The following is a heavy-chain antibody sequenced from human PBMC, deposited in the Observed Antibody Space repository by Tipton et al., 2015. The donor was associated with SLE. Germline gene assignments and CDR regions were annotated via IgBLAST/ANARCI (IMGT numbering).Heavy chain of an antibody. D-gene: IGHD6-13*01. V-gene: IGHV4-34*01. Sequence: TLSLTCAVYGGSFSGYYWSWIRQPPGKGLEWIGEINHSGSTNYNPSLKSRVTISVDTSKNQFSLKLSSVTAADTAVYYCARKSENKGRQLVDAFDIWGQGTMVTVSS. CDR1: GGSFSGYY. J-gene: IGHJ3*02. CDR3: ARKSENKGRQLVDAFDI. CDR2: INHSGST.